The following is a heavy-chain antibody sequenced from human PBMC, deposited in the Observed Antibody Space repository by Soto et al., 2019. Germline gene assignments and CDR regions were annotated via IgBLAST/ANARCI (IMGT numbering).Heavy chain of an antibody. J-gene: IGHJ4*02. Sequence: EVQLVESVGGLVQPGGSLRLSCAASGFTFSSYSMNWVRQAPGKGLEWVSYISSSSSTIYYAYSVKGRFTISRANAKNSMYLQMSSLRAEATAVYYCASGSGPLYGDRPYYCDYWGQGTLVIVSS. V-gene: IGHV3-48*01. CDR2: ISSSSSTI. CDR3: ASGSGPLYGDRPYYCDY. CDR1: GFTFSSYS. D-gene: IGHD4-17*01.